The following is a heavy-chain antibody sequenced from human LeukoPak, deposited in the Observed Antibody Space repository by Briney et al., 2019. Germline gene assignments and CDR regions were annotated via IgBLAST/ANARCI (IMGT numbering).Heavy chain of an antibody. V-gene: IGHV1-46*01. J-gene: IGHJ6*03. CDR1: GYTFTSYH. Sequence: ASVKVSCKASGYTFTSYHMHWVRQAPGQGLEWMGIINPSGGTTNYAQKFRGRVTMTRDTSISTAYMELSRLRSDDTAVYYCASDSGYSGYDVNYYYYYYMDVWGKGTTVTVSS. CDR2: INPSGGTT. CDR3: ASDSGYSGYDVNYYYYYYMDV. D-gene: IGHD5-12*01.